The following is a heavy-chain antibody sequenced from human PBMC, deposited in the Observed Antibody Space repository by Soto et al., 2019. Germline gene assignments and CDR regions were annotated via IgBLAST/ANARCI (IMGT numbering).Heavy chain of an antibody. CDR3: ARDGSPVSNYYGSGSYLDY. Sequence: PSETLSLTCAVYGGSFSDYYWSWIRHPPGKGLEWIGEIHHSGSTNYNPSLKSRVTISVDVSKNQFSLNLSSVTAADTAVYYCARDGSPVSNYYGSGSYLDYWGQGTLVTVSS. CDR2: IHHSGST. V-gene: IGHV4-34*01. CDR1: GGSFSDYY. D-gene: IGHD3-10*01. J-gene: IGHJ4*02.